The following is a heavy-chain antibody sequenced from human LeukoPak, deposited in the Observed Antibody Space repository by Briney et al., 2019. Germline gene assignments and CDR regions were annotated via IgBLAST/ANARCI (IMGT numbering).Heavy chain of an antibody. Sequence: GGSLRLSCAASGFTFSSYGMHWVRQAPGKGLEWVAFIRYDGSNKYYADSVKGRFTIPRDNSKNTLYLQMNSLRAEDTAVYYCAKDEVYCSGGSCYHYWGQGTLVTVSS. J-gene: IGHJ4*02. CDR1: GFTFSSYG. CDR2: IRYDGSNK. V-gene: IGHV3-30*02. D-gene: IGHD2-15*01. CDR3: AKDEVYCSGGSCYHY.